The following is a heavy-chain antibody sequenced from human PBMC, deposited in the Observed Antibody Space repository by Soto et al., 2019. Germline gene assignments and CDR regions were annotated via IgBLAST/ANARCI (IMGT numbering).Heavy chain of an antibody. CDR3: ARADETLIYWSLDL. V-gene: IGHV4-59*02. D-gene: IGHD2-8*01. J-gene: IGHJ2*01. CDR1: GGAVGYDY. Sequence: SETLSLTCTVSGGAVGYDYWSWIRQPPGKGLEWIGNFYYGGRYYNPSLKSRVSISADASKNQLSLKLSSVTAADTAVYYCARADETLIYWSLDLWGGGTTVPVYS. CDR2: FYYGGR.